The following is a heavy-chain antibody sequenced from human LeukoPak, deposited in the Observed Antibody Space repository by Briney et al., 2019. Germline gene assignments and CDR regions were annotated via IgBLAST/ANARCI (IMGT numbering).Heavy chain of an antibody. V-gene: IGHV4-39*07. CDR3: ARAHSIASYYYGVDV. J-gene: IGHJ6*02. CDR1: GGSVISGSSY. D-gene: IGHD6-13*01. CDR2: IYYSGST. Sequence: SETLSLTCTVSGGSVISGSSYWGWIRQPPGKGLEWIGNIYYSGSTYYNPSLQSRVTISVDTSQNQFSLTLSSVTAADTAVYYCARAHSIASYYYGVDVWGQGTTVTVSS.